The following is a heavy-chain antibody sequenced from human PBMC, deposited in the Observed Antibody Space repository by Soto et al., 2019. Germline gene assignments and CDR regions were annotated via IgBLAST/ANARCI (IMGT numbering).Heavy chain of an antibody. CDR2: IIPIFGTA. Sequence: SCKASGGTFSSYAISWVRQAPGQGLEWMGGIIPIFGTANYAQKFQGRVTITADESTSTAYMELSSLRSEDTAVYYCARSETRKYYYDSSGDYFDYWGQGTLVTVS. CDR3: ARSETRKYYYDSSGDYFDY. J-gene: IGHJ4*02. V-gene: IGHV1-69*01. CDR1: GGTFSSYA. D-gene: IGHD3-22*01.